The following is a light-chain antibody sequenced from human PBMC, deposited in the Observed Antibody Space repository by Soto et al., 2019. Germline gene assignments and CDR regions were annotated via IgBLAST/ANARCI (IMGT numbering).Light chain of an antibody. Sequence: QSALTQPASVSGSPGQSITISCTGTSGDVGFYNYVSWYQQHPGKPPKLMIYDVSNRPSGVSNRFSGSKSGNTASLTISGLQAEDEADYYCSSYTSSSTLVVFGGGTKVTVL. CDR1: SGDVGFYNY. J-gene: IGLJ2*01. CDR2: DVS. CDR3: SSYTSSSTLVV. V-gene: IGLV2-14*03.